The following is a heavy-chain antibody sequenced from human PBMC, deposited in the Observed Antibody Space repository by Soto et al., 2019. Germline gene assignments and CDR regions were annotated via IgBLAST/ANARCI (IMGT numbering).Heavy chain of an antibody. Sequence: SETLSLTCAVYGGSFSGYYWTWIRQPPGTGLEWIGEINHSGSTNXXPSLKSRXXISVDTSKNHXSLKLXPVTAAYTALYYCASDSYGSLGLDYWRQGTLVTVSS. V-gene: IGHV4-34*01. D-gene: IGHD5-18*01. J-gene: IGHJ4*02. CDR2: INHSGST. CDR1: GGSFSGYY. CDR3: ASDSYGSLGLDY.